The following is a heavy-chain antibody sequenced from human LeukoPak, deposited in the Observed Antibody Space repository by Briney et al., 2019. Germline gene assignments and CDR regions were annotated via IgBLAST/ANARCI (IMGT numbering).Heavy chain of an antibody. D-gene: IGHD2-15*01. J-gene: IGHJ4*02. Sequence: GGSLRLSCAASRFIFNNYAMHWVRQAPGKGLEWMALIWDDGSNKYYADSVKGRFTMSRDNSKNTLYLQMNSLRAEDTAVYYCARVFDTHYFDLWGQGAPVTVSS. CDR3: ARVFDTHYFDL. V-gene: IGHV3-33*08. CDR1: RFIFNNYA. CDR2: IWDDGSNK.